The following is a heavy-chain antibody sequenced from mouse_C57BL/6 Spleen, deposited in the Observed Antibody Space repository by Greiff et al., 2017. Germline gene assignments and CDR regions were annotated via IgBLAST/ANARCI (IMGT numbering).Heavy chain of an antibody. J-gene: IGHJ1*03. V-gene: IGHV5-16*01. Sequence: EVQLVESEGGLVQPGSSMKLSCTASGFTFSDYYMAWVRQVPEKGLEWVANINYDGSSTYYLDSLKSRFIISRDNAKNILYLQMSSLKSEDTATYYCARDRTYYGSSYGYFDVWGTGTTVTVSS. CDR3: ARDRTYYGSSYGYFDV. CDR2: INYDGSST. D-gene: IGHD1-1*01. CDR1: GFTFSDYY.